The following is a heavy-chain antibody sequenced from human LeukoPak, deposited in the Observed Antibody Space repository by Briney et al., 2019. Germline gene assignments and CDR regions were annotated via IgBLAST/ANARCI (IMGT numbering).Heavy chain of an antibody. D-gene: IGHD3/OR15-3a*01. Sequence: GGSLRLSCAVSGITLNNYGMTWVRQAPGKGLEWVAGISDRGGSTEYADSVKGRFTISRDNPKNTLYLQLNSLRAEDTAVYFCAKRGVVIRVILVGFHKETYYFESWGQGALVTVSA. CDR3: AKRGVVIRVILVGFHKETYYFES. CDR1: GITLNNYG. CDR2: ISDRGGST. V-gene: IGHV3-23*01. J-gene: IGHJ4*02.